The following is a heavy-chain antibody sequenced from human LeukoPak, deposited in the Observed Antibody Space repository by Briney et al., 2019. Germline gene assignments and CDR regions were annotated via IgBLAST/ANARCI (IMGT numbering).Heavy chain of an antibody. D-gene: IGHD1-1*01. CDR3: ARSVASTDAGRGNWFDL. CDR1: GGTLSSYP. Sequence: SVKVSCKASGGTLSSYPISWVRQAPGQGLEWMGRVIPIVGITNYGQKFQGRVTLTADISTNTAYMELSGLTFDDTAMYYCARSVASTDAGRGNWFDLWGQGTLVTVSS. V-gene: IGHV1-69*02. J-gene: IGHJ5*02. CDR2: VIPIVGIT.